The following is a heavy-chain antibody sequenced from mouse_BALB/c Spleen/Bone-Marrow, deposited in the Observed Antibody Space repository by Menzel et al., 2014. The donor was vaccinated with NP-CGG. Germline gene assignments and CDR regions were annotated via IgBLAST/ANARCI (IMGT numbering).Heavy chain of an antibody. J-gene: IGHJ2*01. D-gene: IGHD2-2*01. Sequence: VQLQQSGSVLVRPGASVKLSCKASGYTFTSSWMHWAKQRPVQGLEWIGEIHPNSGNTNYNEKFKGKATLTVDTSSSTAYMQLSSPTSEDSAVYYCARLGGLRVFDYWGQGTTLTVSS. V-gene: IGHV1S130*01. CDR1: GYTFTSSW. CDR2: IHPNSGNT. CDR3: ARLGGLRVFDY.